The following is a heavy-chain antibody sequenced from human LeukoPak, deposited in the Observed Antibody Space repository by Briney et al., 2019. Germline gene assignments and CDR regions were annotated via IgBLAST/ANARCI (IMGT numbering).Heavy chain of an antibody. CDR1: GGSISSYY. CDR3: ARRGAAYFDY. J-gene: IGHJ4*02. CDR2: IYYSGST. V-gene: IGHV4-59*12. Sequence: PSETLSLTCTVSGGSISSYYWSWIRQPPGKGLEWIGSIYYSGSTYYNPSLKSRVTISVDTSKTQFSLKLSSVTAADTAVYYCARRGAAYFDYWGQGTLVTVSS. D-gene: IGHD6-13*01.